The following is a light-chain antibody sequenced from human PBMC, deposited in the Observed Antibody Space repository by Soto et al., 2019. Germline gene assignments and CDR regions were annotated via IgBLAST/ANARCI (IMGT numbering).Light chain of an antibody. CDR3: QQYYSYPYT. CDR1: QGISSY. V-gene: IGKV1-8*01. CDR2: AAS. J-gene: IGKJ4*01. Sequence: AIRMTQSPSSLSASTGDRVTITCRASQGISSYLAWYQQKPGKAPKLLIYAASTLQSGVPSRFSGSGSGTDFTLTISCLQSEDLETYYCQQYYSYPYTFGGGTKVEIK.